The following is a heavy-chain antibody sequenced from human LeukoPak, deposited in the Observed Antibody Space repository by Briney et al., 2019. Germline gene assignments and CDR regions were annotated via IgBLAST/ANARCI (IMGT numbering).Heavy chain of an antibody. D-gene: IGHD2-2*01. V-gene: IGHV4-34*01. CDR1: GGSFSGYY. CDR3: ASVSCSSTSCYAFGDPNWFDP. CDR2: INHSEST. Sequence: KPSETLSLTCAVYGGSFSGYYWSWIRQPPGKGLEWIGEINHSESTNYNPSLKSRVTISVDTSKNQFSLKLSSVTAADTAVYYCASVSCSSTSCYAFGDPNWFDPWGQGTLVTVSS. J-gene: IGHJ5*02.